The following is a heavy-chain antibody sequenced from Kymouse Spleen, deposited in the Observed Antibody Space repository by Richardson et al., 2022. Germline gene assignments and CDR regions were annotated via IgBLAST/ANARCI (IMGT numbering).Heavy chain of an antibody. CDR3: ARGPATVRDAFDI. D-gene: IGHD4-11,IGHD4-11*01. V-gene: IGHV4-34*01. Sequence: QVQLQQWGAGLLKPSETLSLTCAVYGGSFSGYYWSWIRQPPGKGLEWIGEINHSGSTNYNPSLKSRVTISVDTSKNQFSLKLSSVTAADTAVYYCARGPATVRDAFDIWGQGTMVTVSS. CDR1: GGSFSGYY. CDR2: INHSGST. J-gene: IGHJ3*02.